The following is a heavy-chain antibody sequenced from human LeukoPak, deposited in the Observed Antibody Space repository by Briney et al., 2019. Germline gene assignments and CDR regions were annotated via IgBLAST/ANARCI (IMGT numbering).Heavy chain of an antibody. V-gene: IGHV3-74*01. Sequence: PGGSLRLSCAASGFTFSSYWMHWVRQAPGKGLVWVSRVNSDGSSTTYADSVKGRFTISRGNAKNTLYLQMNSLRAEDTAVYYCARDLVGNAGFDYWGQGTLVTVSS. CDR2: VNSDGSST. CDR1: GFTFSSYW. J-gene: IGHJ4*02. CDR3: ARDLVGNAGFDY. D-gene: IGHD1-1*01.